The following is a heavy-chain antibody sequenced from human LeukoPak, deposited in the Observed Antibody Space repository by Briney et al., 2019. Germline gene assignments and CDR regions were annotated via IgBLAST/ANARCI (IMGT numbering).Heavy chain of an antibody. D-gene: IGHD3-9*01. J-gene: IGHJ4*02. CDR2: ISDSGGST. CDR3: AKDREGVRYFD. Sequence: GGSLRLSCAASGFTFSSYAMSWVRQAPGKGLEGVSTISDSGGSTYYAYSVKGRFTISRDNSKNTLYLQMNSLRAEDTAVYYCAKDREGVRYFDWGQGTLVTVSS. CDR1: GFTFSSYA. V-gene: IGHV3-23*01.